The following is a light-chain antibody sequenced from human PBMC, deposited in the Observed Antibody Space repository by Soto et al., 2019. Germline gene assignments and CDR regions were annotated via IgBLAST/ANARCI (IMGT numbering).Light chain of an antibody. CDR1: SSDVGGYNY. J-gene: IGLJ3*02. CDR2: EVS. Sequence: QSALTQPASVSGSPGQSITISCTGTSSDVGGYNYVSWYQQHPAKAPKLMIYEVSNLPSGVSHRFSGSKSGNTASLTISGLQAEDESDYYCFSYTTSSTLVFGGGTKLTV. V-gene: IGLV2-14*01. CDR3: FSYTTSSTLV.